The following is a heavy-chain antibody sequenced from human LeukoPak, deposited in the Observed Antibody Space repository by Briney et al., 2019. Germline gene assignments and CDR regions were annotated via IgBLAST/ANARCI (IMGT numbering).Heavy chain of an antibody. CDR3: ASHIYDILTGHGNYFDY. CDR1: GGSFSGYY. Sequence: SETLSLTCAVYGGSFSGYYWSWIRQPPGKGLEWIGEINHSGSTNYNPSLKSRVTISVDTSKNQFSLKLSSVTAADTAVYYCASHIYDILTGHGNYFDYWGQGTLVTVSS. J-gene: IGHJ4*02. V-gene: IGHV4-34*01. D-gene: IGHD3-9*01. CDR2: INHSGST.